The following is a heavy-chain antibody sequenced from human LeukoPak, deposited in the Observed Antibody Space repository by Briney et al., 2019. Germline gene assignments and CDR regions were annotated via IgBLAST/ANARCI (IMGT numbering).Heavy chain of an antibody. CDR2: IYYSGNT. D-gene: IGHD1-14*01. Sequence: SETLSLTCTVSGGSISGFYWSWIRQPPGKGLEWIGYIYYSGNTNYNPSLKSRVTISVDTSKNQFSLKLSSVTAADTAVYYCARKSRSLDSWGQGTLVTVSS. J-gene: IGHJ4*02. V-gene: IGHV4-59*01. CDR3: ARKSRSLDS. CDR1: GGSISGFY.